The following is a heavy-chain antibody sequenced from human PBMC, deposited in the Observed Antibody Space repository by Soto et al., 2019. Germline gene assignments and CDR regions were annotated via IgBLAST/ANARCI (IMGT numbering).Heavy chain of an antibody. CDR3: ARVGRGAAAGSDS. J-gene: IGHJ4*02. Sequence: SETLSLTCTVSGGSISSYYWSWIRQPPGKGLEWIGYIYYSGSTNYNPSLKSRVTISVDTSKNQFSLKLTSVTAADTAVFYCARVGRGAAAGSDSWGQGTLVTVSS. CDR2: IYYSGST. V-gene: IGHV4-59*01. CDR1: GGSISSYY. D-gene: IGHD6-13*01.